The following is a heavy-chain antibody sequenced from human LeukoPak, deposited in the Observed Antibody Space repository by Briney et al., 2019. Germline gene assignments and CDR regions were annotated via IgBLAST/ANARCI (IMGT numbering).Heavy chain of an antibody. D-gene: IGHD3-10*01. CDR3: ARASPYYYGSGFDP. Sequence: SSETLSLTCTVSGGSISSHYCSWIRQPPGKGLEWIGYIYYSGSTNYNPSLKSRVTISVDTSKNQFSLKLSSVTAADTAVYYCARASPYYYGSGFDPWGQGTLVTVSS. CDR1: GGSISSHY. CDR2: IYYSGST. V-gene: IGHV4-59*11. J-gene: IGHJ5*02.